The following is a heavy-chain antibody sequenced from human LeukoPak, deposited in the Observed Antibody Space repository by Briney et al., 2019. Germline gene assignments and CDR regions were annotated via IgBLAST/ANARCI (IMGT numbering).Heavy chain of an antibody. CDR1: GGSISDYY. V-gene: IGHV4-59*01. CDR3: AREGRQDHVYFDY. CDR2: INYRVNT. Sequence: SETLSLTCTVAGGSISDYYWSWLRQPPGKGLEWIGYINYRVNTHYNPSSKSRVTISVYTSKNQFSLRLTSVTAADMAVFYCAREGRQDHVYFDYWGQGSLVTVSS. J-gene: IGHJ4*02.